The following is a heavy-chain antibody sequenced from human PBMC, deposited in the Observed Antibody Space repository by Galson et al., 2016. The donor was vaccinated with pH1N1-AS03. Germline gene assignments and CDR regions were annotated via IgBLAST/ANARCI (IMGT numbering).Heavy chain of an antibody. V-gene: IGHV3-23*01. J-gene: IGHJ4*02. CDR2: ISFNGDRT. Sequence: SLRLSCAASGFTFINFAMSWVRQAPGKGLQWVSSISFNGDRTYYADSVKGRFTISRDNSKDTVFLQMNSLRADDTAVYYCVRPNGNRVRYYFDTSGHLDSWGQGALVTVSS. CDR1: GFTFINFA. D-gene: IGHD3-22*01. CDR3: VRPNGNRVRYYFDTSGHLDS.